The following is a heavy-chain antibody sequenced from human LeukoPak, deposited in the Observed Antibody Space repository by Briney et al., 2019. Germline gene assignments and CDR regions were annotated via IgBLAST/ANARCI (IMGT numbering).Heavy chain of an antibody. CDR2: SRDKGNSYST. CDR3: AKEKSMGDYDSSGYSPDDY. CDR1: GFTFRDHY. D-gene: IGHD3-22*01. J-gene: IGHJ4*02. Sequence: PGGSLRLSCAASGFTFRDHYIDWVRQAPGKGLEWVGRSRDKGNSYSTAYAASVRGRFTISRDDSKNSVYLQMNSLKIEDTAVYYCAKEKSMGDYDSSGYSPDDYWGQGTLVTVSS. V-gene: IGHV3-72*01.